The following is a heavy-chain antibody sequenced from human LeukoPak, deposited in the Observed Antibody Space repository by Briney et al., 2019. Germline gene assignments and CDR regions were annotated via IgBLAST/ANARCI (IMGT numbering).Heavy chain of an antibody. Sequence: PGGSLRLSCAASGFTFSSYAMSWVRQAPGKGLEWVSAISGSGGSTYYADSVKGRFTISRDNSKSTLYLQMNSLRAEDTAVYYCAKDDRYCSSTSCSTYWGQGTLVTVSS. CDR3: AKDDRYCSSTSCSTY. CDR1: GFTFSSYA. V-gene: IGHV3-23*01. J-gene: IGHJ4*02. D-gene: IGHD2-2*01. CDR2: ISGSGGST.